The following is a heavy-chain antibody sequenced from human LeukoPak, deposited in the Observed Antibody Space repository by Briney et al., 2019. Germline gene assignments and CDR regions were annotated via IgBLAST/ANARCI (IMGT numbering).Heavy chain of an antibody. J-gene: IGHJ3*02. V-gene: IGHV5-51*01. CDR1: GYIFTSYW. CDR3: ARRIGYDGFDI. CDR2: IYPGDSDT. D-gene: IGHD2-15*01. Sequence: GESLKISCKGSGYIFTSYWIGWVRQMPGKGLEWMGTIYPGDSDTRYSPSLQGQVTISGDKSISTAHLQWSSLKASDTAMYYCARRIGYDGFDIWGQGTMVTVSS.